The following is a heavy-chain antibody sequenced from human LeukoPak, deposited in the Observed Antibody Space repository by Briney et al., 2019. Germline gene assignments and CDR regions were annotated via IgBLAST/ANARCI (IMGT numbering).Heavy chain of an antibody. CDR1: GFTFTSSA. Sequence: GASVKVSCKASGFTFTSSAMQWVRQARGQRLEWIGWIVVSSGNTNYAQKFQERVTITRDMSTSTAYMELSSLRSEDTAVYYCAAVPLPYGDYVGAARGDYWGQGTLVTVSS. CDR3: AAVPLPYGDYVGAARGDY. CDR2: IVVSSGNT. D-gene: IGHD4-17*01. J-gene: IGHJ4*02. V-gene: IGHV1-58*02.